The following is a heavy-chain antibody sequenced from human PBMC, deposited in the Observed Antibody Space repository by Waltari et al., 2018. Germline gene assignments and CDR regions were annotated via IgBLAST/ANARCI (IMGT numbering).Heavy chain of an antibody. J-gene: IGHJ2*01. Sequence: QVQLQESGPGLVKPSETLSLTCTVSGGSISSYYWSWIRQPPGKGLEWIGYIYYSGSTNDNPSLKSRVTISVDTSKNQFSLKLSSVTAADTAVYYCARVGGDWYFDLWGRGTLVTVSS. D-gene: IGHD3-16*01. CDR1: GGSISSYY. CDR2: IYYSGST. CDR3: ARVGGDWYFDL. V-gene: IGHV4-59*01.